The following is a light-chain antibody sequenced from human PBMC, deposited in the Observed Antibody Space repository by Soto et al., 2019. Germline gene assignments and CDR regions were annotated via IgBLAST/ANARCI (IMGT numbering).Light chain of an antibody. V-gene: IGKV1-9*01. CDR3: QQLNSYPL. CDR2: AAS. Sequence: DIQLTQSPSFLSASVGDRVTITCRASQGISSYLAWYQQKPGKAPKLLLYAASTLQSGVPSRFSGSGSGTEFTLTISSLQLEDFATYYCQQLNSYPLFGPGTKVDIK. J-gene: IGKJ3*01. CDR1: QGISSY.